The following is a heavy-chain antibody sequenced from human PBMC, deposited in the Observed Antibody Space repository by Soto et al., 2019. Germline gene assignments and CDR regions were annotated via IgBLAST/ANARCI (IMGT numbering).Heavy chain of an antibody. J-gene: IGHJ5*02. CDR3: ARGDGDYGRRLDP. CDR2: IYDGGST. Sequence: EVQLVESGGGLVQPGGSLRLSCAASGFTVNTNYVSWVRQAPGKGLEWVSIIYDGGSTYYADSVKGRFTISRDNSKNTLSLQMNSLRAEDTAVYYCARGDGDYGRRLDPWGQGTLVTVSS. D-gene: IGHD4-17*01. CDR1: GFTVNTNY. V-gene: IGHV3-66*01.